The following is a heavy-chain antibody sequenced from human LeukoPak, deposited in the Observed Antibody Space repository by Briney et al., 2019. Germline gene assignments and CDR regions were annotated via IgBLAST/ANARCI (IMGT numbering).Heavy chain of an antibody. D-gene: IGHD1-26*01. CDR3: TTEDVVGASPRGGNFDY. CDR1: GFTFSNAW. V-gene: IGHV3-15*01. CDR2: IKSKTDGGTT. J-gene: IGHJ4*02. Sequence: GGSLRLSCAASGFTFSNAWMSWVRQAPGKGLEWVGRIKSKTDGGTTDYAAPVKGRFTISRDDSKNTLNLQMKSLKTEDTAVYYCTTEDVVGASPRGGNFDYWGQGTLVTVSS.